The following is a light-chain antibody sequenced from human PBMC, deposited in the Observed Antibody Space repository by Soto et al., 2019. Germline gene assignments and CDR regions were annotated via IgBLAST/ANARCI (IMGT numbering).Light chain of an antibody. Sequence: QSALTQPASVSGSPGQSITISCTGTSSDIASYKFVSWFQHHPGKAPKLLIYEVNNRPSGISNRFSGSKPGNTASLTISGLQPEDEANYFCSSATNTDTLVVFGGGTKLTVL. CDR1: SSDIASYKF. V-gene: IGLV2-14*01. CDR3: SSATNTDTLVV. CDR2: EVN. J-gene: IGLJ2*01.